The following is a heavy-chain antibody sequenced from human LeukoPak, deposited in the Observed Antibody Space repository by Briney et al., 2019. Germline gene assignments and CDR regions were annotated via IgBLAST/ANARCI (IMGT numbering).Heavy chain of an antibody. CDR2: LIPIFGTA. Sequence: SVKVSCKASGGTFSSYSIIWVRQAPGQGLEGMGRLIPIFGTADYAQKFQGRVTITADESTSTAYMELNSLRSEDTAVYYGARDPSMIRGENTPYFDYWGQGTLVTVSS. V-gene: IGHV1-69*13. J-gene: IGHJ4*02. CDR1: GGTFSSYS. D-gene: IGHD3-10*01. CDR3: ARDPSMIRGENTPYFDY.